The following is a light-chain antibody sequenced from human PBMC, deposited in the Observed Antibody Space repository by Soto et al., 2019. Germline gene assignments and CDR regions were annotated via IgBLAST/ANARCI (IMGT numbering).Light chain of an antibody. CDR1: QSLLYSVKGKSF. V-gene: IGKV4-1*01. CDR2: CAS. Sequence: DIVLTQSPDSLAVSLGERATITCKTSQSLLYSVKGKSFLAWYQQRPGQTPKLLIYCASTRESGVPDRFSGSGSGTEFALTISSLHAEDVAVYYCQQYSSSPTFGQGTRLEI. J-gene: IGKJ5*01. CDR3: QQYSSSPT.